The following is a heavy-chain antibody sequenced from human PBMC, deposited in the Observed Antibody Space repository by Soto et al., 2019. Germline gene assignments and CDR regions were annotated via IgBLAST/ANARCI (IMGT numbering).Heavy chain of an antibody. CDR3: AREGDYGDSNHWFQP. D-gene: IGHD4-17*01. CDR2: IYYSGST. Sequence: SETLSLTCTVSGGSINNHYWSWIRQPPGKGLEWIGYIYYSGSTYYNPSLKSRVTISVDTSKNQFSLKLSSVTAADTAVYYCAREGDYGDSNHWFQPWGQGTLVTVSS. V-gene: IGHV4-59*06. CDR1: GGSINNHY. J-gene: IGHJ5*02.